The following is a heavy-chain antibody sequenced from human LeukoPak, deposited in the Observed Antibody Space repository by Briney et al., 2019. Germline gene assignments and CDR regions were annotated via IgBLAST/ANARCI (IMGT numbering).Heavy chain of an antibody. CDR1: GFTFSRSA. V-gene: IGHV3-23*01. CDR3: ARGAYYSDKFPLHY. CDR2: FSASGGTT. D-gene: IGHD3-22*01. J-gene: IGHJ4*02. Sequence: PGGSLRLSCAASGFTFSRSAMNWVRQAPGKGLEWVSSFSASGGTTYYADSVKGRFTISRDNSKNTLSVQMNSLRAEDTAVYYCARGAYYSDKFPLHYWGQGTLVTVSS.